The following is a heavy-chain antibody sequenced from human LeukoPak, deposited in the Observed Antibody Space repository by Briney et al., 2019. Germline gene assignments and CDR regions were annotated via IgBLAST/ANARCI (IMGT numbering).Heavy chain of an antibody. V-gene: IGHV1-24*01. D-gene: IGHD6-19*01. Sequence: ASVKVSCKVSGYXLTELSIHWVRQAPGKGLEWMGGFDPEDGETIYAQKFQGRVTMTEDTSTDTAYMELSSLRSEDTAVYYCATSALAVAPFDYWGQGTLVTVSS. J-gene: IGHJ4*02. CDR3: ATSALAVAPFDY. CDR2: FDPEDGET. CDR1: GYXLTELS.